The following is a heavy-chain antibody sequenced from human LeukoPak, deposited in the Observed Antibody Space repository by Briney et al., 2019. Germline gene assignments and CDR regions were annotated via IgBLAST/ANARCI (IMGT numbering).Heavy chain of an antibody. J-gene: IGHJ5*02. CDR2: ISGSGSST. Sequence: GGSLRLSCAASGFTFSNYAMSWVRQAPGKGLEWVSGISGSGSSTYYADSVKGRFTISRDNSKNTLYLQMNSLRAEDTAVYYCARVGDDSSSRGWFDPWGQGTLVTVSS. CDR1: GFTFSNYA. V-gene: IGHV3-23*01. D-gene: IGHD6-6*01. CDR3: ARVGDDSSSRGWFDP.